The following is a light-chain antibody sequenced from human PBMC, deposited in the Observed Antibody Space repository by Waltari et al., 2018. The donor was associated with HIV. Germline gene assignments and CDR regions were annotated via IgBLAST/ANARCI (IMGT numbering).Light chain of an antibody. J-gene: IGKJ3*01. Sequence: DIQMTQSPSSLSASVGDSVTITCRASQGISNYLVWYQQRPGKRPKLLIYDASTLQSGVPSRFRGSGSGTDFTLTISSLQPEDVASYYCQQYSSAPFTFGPGTKVDIK. CDR3: QQYSSAPFT. V-gene: IGKV1-27*01. CDR1: QGISNY. CDR2: DAS.